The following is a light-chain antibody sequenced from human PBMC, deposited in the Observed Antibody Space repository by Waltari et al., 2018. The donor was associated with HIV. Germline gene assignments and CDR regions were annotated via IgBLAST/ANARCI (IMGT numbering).Light chain of an antibody. CDR3: SSYTSNITRV. Sequence: QSALPQPASVSGSPGQSITISCTGTSSDVGGYNYVSWYPQHPGKAPKLMIYDVSNRPSGVSNRFSGSKSGNTASLTISGLQAEDEADYYCSSYTSNITRVFGGGTKLTVL. CDR2: DVS. CDR1: SSDVGGYNY. J-gene: IGLJ3*02. V-gene: IGLV2-14*03.